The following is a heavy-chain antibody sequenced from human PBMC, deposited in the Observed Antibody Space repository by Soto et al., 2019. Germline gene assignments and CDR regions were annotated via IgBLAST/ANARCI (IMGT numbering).Heavy chain of an antibody. CDR1: GFTFSSYA. Sequence: PGGSLRLSCAVSGFTFSSYAMSWVRQAPGKGLEWVSAISGSGGSTYYADSVKGRFTISRDNSKNTLYLQMNSLRAEDTAVYYCAKSLRLRGGGPYYYYYYMDVWGKGTTVTVSS. D-gene: IGHD4-17*01. J-gene: IGHJ6*03. CDR2: ISGSGGST. CDR3: AKSLRLRGGGPYYYYYYMDV. V-gene: IGHV3-23*01.